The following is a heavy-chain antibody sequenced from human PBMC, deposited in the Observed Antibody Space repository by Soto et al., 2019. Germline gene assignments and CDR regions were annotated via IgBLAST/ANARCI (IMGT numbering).Heavy chain of an antibody. CDR1: GYTFTSYA. V-gene: IGHV1-18*01. Sequence: ASVKVSCKASGYTFTSYAMHWVRQAPGQRLEWMGWINAYNGNTNYAQKLQGRVTMTTDTSTSTAYMELRSLRSDDTAVYYCARTPLIAAAGIPYFQHWGQGTLVTVSS. J-gene: IGHJ1*01. CDR3: ARTPLIAAAGIPYFQH. CDR2: INAYNGNT. D-gene: IGHD6-13*01.